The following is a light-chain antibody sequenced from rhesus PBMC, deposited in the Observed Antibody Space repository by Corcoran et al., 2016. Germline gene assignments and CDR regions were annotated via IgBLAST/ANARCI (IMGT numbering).Light chain of an antibody. J-gene: IGKJ3*01. CDR3: RQYSSSPFT. V-gene: IGKV1-22*01. Sequence: DIQMTQSPSSLSASVGDTVTITCRASQSISSWLDWYKQKPGKAPKLLINKASSLQSGVPSRFSGNGSGTDFTLTISSLQPKDFATYYCRQYSSSPFTFGPGTKLDIK. CDR1: QSISSW. CDR2: KAS.